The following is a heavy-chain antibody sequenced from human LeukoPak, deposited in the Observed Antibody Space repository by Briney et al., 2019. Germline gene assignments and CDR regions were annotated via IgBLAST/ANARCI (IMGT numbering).Heavy chain of an antibody. Sequence: GGSLRLSCAASGFTFSSYWMSWVRQAPGKGLEWVANIKQDGSEKYYVDSVKGRFTISRDNAKNSLYLQMNSLRAEDTAVYYCARGSGSYLNYYYYYYMDVWGKGTTVTISS. V-gene: IGHV3-7*03. CDR1: GFTFSSYW. CDR3: ARGSGSYLNYYYYYYMDV. D-gene: IGHD3-10*01. J-gene: IGHJ6*03. CDR2: IKQDGSEK.